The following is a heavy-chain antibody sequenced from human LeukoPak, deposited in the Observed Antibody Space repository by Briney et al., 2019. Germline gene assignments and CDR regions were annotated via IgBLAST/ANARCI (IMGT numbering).Heavy chain of an antibody. Sequence: GGSLRLSCAASGFTFSSYGMHWVRQAPGKGLEWVPVISYDGSNKYYADSVKGRFTISRDNSKNTLYLQMNSLRAEDTAVYYCAKSRNIVVVPAAHFDYWGQGTLVTVS. V-gene: IGHV3-30*18. CDR1: GFTFSSYG. J-gene: IGHJ4*02. CDR2: ISYDGSNK. D-gene: IGHD2-2*01. CDR3: AKSRNIVVVPAAHFDY.